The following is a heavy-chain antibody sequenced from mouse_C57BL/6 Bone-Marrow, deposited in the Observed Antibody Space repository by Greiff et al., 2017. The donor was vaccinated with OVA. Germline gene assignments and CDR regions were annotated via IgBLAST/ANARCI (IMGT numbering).Heavy chain of an antibody. Sequence: VQLQQSGAELVKPGASVKLSCTASGFTIKDYYMHWVKQRTEQGLEWIGRIDPEDGETKSAPKFQGKATITADTSSNTAYLQLSSLTSEDTAVYYCARAGGYGRLFDYWGQGTTLTVSA. J-gene: IGHJ2*01. CDR3: ARAGGYGRLFDY. D-gene: IGHD1-1*01. V-gene: IGHV14-2*01. CDR2: IDPEDGET. CDR1: GFTIKDYY.